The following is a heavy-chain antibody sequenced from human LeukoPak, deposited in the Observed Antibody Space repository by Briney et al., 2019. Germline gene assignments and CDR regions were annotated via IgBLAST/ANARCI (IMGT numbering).Heavy chain of an antibody. D-gene: IGHD3-10*01. CDR2: INPNSGGT. CDR3: ARDRRRFGELLDYYGMDV. J-gene: IGHJ6*02. CDR1: GYTFTGYY. V-gene: IGHV1-2*06. Sequence: GASVKVSCKASGYTFTGYYMHWVRQAPGQGLEWMGRINPNSGGTNYAQKLQGRVTMTTDTSTSTAYMELRSLRSDDTAVYYCARDRRRFGELLDYYGMDVWGQGTTVTVSS.